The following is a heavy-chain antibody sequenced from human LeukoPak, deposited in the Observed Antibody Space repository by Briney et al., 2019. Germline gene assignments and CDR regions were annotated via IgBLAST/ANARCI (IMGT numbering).Heavy chain of an antibody. CDR2: IIPIFGTA. D-gene: IGHD3-16*01. Sequence: SVKVSCTASGGTFSSYAISWVRQAPGQGLEWMGGIIPIFGTANYAQKLQGRVTITADKSTSTDYMELSSLRSEDTAVYYCARDRGWGYFDYWGQGTLVTVSS. V-gene: IGHV1-69*06. CDR3: ARDRGWGYFDY. J-gene: IGHJ4*02. CDR1: GGTFSSYA.